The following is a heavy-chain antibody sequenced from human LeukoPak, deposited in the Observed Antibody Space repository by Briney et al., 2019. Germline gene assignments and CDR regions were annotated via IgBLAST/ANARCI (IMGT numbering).Heavy chain of an antibody. CDR3: TRDQRSGYSGYDYYYYYYMDV. V-gene: IGHV4-39*07. CDR2: IYYSGST. Sequence: SETLSLTCTVSGGSISSSSYYWGWIRQPPGKGLEWIGSIYYSGSTYYNPSLKSRVTISVDTSKDQFSLKLSSVTAADTAVYYCTRDQRSGYSGYDYYYYYYMDVWGKGTTVTVSS. J-gene: IGHJ6*03. D-gene: IGHD5-12*01. CDR1: GGSISSSSYY.